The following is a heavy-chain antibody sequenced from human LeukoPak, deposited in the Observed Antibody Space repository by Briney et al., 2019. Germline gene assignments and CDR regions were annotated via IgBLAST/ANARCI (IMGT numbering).Heavy chain of an antibody. CDR2: IYYSGST. J-gene: IGHJ5*02. D-gene: IGHD4-17*01. CDR1: GGSISSYY. CDR3: AGHLYGEEDWFDP. Sequence: SETLSLTCTVSGGSISSYYWSWIRQPPGKGLEWIGYIYYSGSTNYNPSLKSRVTISVDTSKNQFSLKLSSVTAADTAVYYCAGHLYGEEDWFDPWGQGTLVTVSS. V-gene: IGHV4-59*01.